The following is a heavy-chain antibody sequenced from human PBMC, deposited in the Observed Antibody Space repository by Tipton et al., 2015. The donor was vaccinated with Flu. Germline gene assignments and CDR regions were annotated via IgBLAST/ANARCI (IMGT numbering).Heavy chain of an antibody. Sequence: TLSLTCTVSGGSISSSSYYWGWIRQPPGKGLEWIGSIYYSGSTYYNPSLKCRVTISVDTSKNQFSLKLSSVTAADTAVYYCAREVGWFDPWGQGTLVTVSS. CDR1: GGSISSSSYY. V-gene: IGHV4-39*07. CDR3: AREVGWFDP. J-gene: IGHJ5*02. CDR2: IYYSGST.